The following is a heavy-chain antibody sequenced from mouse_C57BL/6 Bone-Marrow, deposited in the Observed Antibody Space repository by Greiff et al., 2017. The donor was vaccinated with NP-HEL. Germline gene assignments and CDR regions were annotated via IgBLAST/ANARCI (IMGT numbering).Heavy chain of an antibody. CDR3: ARAIYYDYDGDY. Sequence: VQLKESGPGLVKPSQSLSLTCSVTGYSITSGYYWNWIRQFPGNQLEWMGYICYDGSNNFNPSLQNRISITRDTSKKQFFLKLNSVTTEDTASYYCARAIYYDYDGDYWGQGTTLTVSS. D-gene: IGHD2-4*01. J-gene: IGHJ2*01. CDR2: ICYDGSN. CDR1: GYSITSGYY. V-gene: IGHV3-6*01.